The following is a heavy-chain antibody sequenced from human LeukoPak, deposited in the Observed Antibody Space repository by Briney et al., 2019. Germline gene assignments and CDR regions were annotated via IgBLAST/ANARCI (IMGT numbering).Heavy chain of an antibody. CDR3: AKKGIDGSGYDLDY. D-gene: IGHD5-12*01. Sequence: PGGSLRLSCAASGFTFSSYSMNWVRQAPGKGLEWVSSISSSSSYIYYADSVKGRFTISRDNAKNSLYLQMNSLRAEDTAVYYCAKKGIDGSGYDLDYWGQGTLVTVSS. V-gene: IGHV3-21*01. J-gene: IGHJ4*02. CDR2: ISSSSSYI. CDR1: GFTFSSYS.